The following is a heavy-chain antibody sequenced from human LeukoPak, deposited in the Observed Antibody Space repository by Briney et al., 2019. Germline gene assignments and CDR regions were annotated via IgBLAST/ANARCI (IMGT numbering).Heavy chain of an antibody. CDR1: GGSMSSYY. Sequence: SETLSLTCTVSGGSMSSYYWSWIRQPPGKGLEWIGYIYNSGSTNYNPSLKSPVTISVDTSNNQFSLRLSSVTAADTAVYYCARHQRITMVRGGSAFDFWGQGTMVTVSS. J-gene: IGHJ3*01. D-gene: IGHD3-10*01. CDR2: IYNSGST. CDR3: ARHQRITMVRGGSAFDF. V-gene: IGHV4-59*08.